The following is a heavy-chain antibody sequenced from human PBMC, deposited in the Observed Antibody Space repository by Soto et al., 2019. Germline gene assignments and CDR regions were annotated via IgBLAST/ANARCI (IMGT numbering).Heavy chain of an antibody. J-gene: IGHJ4*02. CDR1: GFSLSTSGVG. CDR3: AHSLIPNWGSRGAFDY. V-gene: IGHV2-5*02. D-gene: IGHD7-27*01. Sequence: QITLKESGPTLVKPTQTLTLTCTFSGFSLSTSGVGEAWIRQPPGKALEWLALIYWDDDKRYSPSLKSRLTITKDTSKNQVVLTMTNMDPVDTATYYCAHSLIPNWGSRGAFDYWGQGTLVTVSS. CDR2: IYWDDDK.